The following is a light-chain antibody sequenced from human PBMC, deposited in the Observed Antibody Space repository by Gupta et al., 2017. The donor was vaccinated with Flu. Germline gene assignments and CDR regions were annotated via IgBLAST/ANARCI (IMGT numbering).Light chain of an antibody. J-gene: IGKJ1*01. CDR1: QSISSY. Sequence: DIQMTQSPSSLSASVGDRVTITCRASQSISSYLNWYQQKPGKAPKLLIDAASSLQSGVPSRFSGSGSGTDFTLTISSLQPDDFATYYCQQSYSAPWTFGQGTKVEIK. CDR2: AAS. CDR3: QQSYSAPWT. V-gene: IGKV1-39*01.